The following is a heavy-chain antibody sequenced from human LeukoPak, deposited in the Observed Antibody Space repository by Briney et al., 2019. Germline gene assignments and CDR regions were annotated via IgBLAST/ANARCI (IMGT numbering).Heavy chain of an antibody. J-gene: IGHJ4*02. Sequence: GSLRLSCAASGFTFSSYAMSWVRQAPGKGLEWVSAISGSGGSTYYADSVKGRFTISRDNSKNTLYLQMNSLKTEDTAVYYCTRPSGSYSNTDYWGQGTLVTVSS. V-gene: IGHV3-23*01. CDR3: TRPSGSYSNTDY. CDR1: GFTFSSYA. CDR2: ISGSGGST. D-gene: IGHD1-26*01.